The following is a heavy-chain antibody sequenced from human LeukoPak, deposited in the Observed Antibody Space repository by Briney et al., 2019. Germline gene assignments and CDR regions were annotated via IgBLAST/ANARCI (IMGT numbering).Heavy chain of an antibody. J-gene: IGHJ3*02. CDR2: IIPIFGTA. CDR3: ARFDCSSTSCYKRRDAFDI. D-gene: IGHD2-2*02. V-gene: IGHV1-69*13. Sequence: SVKVSCKASGGTFSSYAISWVRQAPGQGLEWMGGIIPIFGTANYAQKFQGRVTITADESTSTAYMELSSLRSEDTAVYYCARFDCSSTSCYKRRDAFDIWGQGTMVTVSS. CDR1: GGTFSSYA.